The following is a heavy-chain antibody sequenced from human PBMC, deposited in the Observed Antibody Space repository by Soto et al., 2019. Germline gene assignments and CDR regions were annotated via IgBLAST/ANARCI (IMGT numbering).Heavy chain of an antibody. D-gene: IGHD3-22*01. J-gene: IGHJ3*02. CDR3: ARWYYYDSSGYYQTTYAFDI. CDR2: SRNKANSYTT. V-gene: IGHV3-72*01. CDR1: GFTFSDHY. Sequence: GSLRLSCAASGFTFSDHYMDWVRQAPGKGLEWLGRSRNKANSYTTEYAASVKGRFTISRDDSENSVYLQMNSLKTEDTAVYYCARWYYYDSSGYYQTTYAFDIWGQGTMVTVSS.